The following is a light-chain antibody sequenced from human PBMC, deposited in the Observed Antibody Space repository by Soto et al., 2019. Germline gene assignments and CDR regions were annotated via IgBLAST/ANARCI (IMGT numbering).Light chain of an antibody. J-gene: IGLJ1*01. CDR1: SSNIGSNT. V-gene: IGLV1-44*01. Sequence: HSVRRHPRSACWTPCDMVTISCSGSSSNIGSNTVNWYQQLPGTAPKLLMYSNHQRPSGVPDRFSGSKSGTSASLAINGLQSEDEAHYYRATWDDSLNAPYVFGTGTKVTAL. CDR3: ATWDDSLNAPYV. CDR2: SNH.